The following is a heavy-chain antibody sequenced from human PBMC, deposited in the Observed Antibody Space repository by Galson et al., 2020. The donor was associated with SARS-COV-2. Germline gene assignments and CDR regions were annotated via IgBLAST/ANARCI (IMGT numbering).Heavy chain of an antibody. CDR1: GGSISSSSYY. V-gene: IGHV4-39*01. CDR2: IYYSGST. Sequence: SETLSLTCTVPGGSISSSSYYWGWIRQPPGKGLEWIGSIYYSGSTYYNPSLKSRVTISVDTSKNQFSLKLSSVTAADTAVYYCARYCSSTSCYKLRFDPWGQGTLVTVSS. D-gene: IGHD2-2*01. J-gene: IGHJ5*02. CDR3: ARYCSSTSCYKLRFDP.